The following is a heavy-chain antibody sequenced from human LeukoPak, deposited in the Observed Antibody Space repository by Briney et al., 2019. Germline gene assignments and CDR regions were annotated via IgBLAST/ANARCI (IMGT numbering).Heavy chain of an antibody. Sequence: SETLSLTCAVYGGSFSGYYWSWIRQPPGKGLEWIGEINHSGSTNYNPSLKSRVTISVDTSKNQFSLKLSSVTAADTAVYYCARGRVLRFLEWPPSPDWFDPWGQGTLVTVSS. D-gene: IGHD3-3*01. CDR2: INHSGST. V-gene: IGHV4-34*01. CDR3: ARGRVLRFLEWPPSPDWFDP. J-gene: IGHJ5*02. CDR1: GGSFSGYY.